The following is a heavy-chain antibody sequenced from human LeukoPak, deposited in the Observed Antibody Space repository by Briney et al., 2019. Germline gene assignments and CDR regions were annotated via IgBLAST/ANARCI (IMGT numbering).Heavy chain of an antibody. Sequence: SETLSLTCAAYGGSFSGYYWSWIRQPPRKGLEWIGEINHSGSTNYNPSLKSRVTISVDTSKNQFSLKLSSVTAADTAVYYCARAAEYLGYWGQGTLVTVSS. CDR1: GGSFSGYY. V-gene: IGHV4-34*01. CDR3: ARAAEYLGY. J-gene: IGHJ4*02. CDR2: INHSGST.